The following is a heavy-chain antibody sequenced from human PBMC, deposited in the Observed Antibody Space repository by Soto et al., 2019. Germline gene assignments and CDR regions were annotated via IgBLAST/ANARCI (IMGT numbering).Heavy chain of an antibody. CDR1: GFSLKTIGVS. Sequence: QITLKESGPTLVRPTQTLTLTCSFSGFSLKTIGVSVGWIRQPPGKALEWLALTYWDDDQRYSPSLKTRLTVTKDTSKNPVVLAMTNMDPMDTGTYYCARSTSENFWSGPFDYWGPGIVVTVSS. CDR3: ARSTSENFWSGPFDY. CDR2: TYWDDDQ. J-gene: IGHJ4*02. V-gene: IGHV2-5*02. D-gene: IGHD3-3*01.